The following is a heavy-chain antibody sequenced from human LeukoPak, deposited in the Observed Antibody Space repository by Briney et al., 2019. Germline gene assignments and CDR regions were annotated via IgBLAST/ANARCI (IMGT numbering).Heavy chain of an antibody. J-gene: IGHJ3*02. D-gene: IGHD6-19*01. V-gene: IGHV4-59*01. Sequence: SETLSLTCTVSGGSISSYYWSWIRQPPGKGLEWIGYIYYSGSTNYNPSLKSRVTISVDTSKNQFSLKLSSVTAADTAVYYCASLGVAGVDAFDIWGQGTMVTVSS. CDR2: IYYSGST. CDR3: ASLGVAGVDAFDI. CDR1: GGSISSYY.